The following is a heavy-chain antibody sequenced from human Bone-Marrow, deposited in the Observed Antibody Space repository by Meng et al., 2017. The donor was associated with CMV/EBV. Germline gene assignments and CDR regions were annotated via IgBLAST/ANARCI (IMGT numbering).Heavy chain of an antibody. Sequence: YAMPWVRQAPGKGLERVSDINGGGGITYYADSVKGRFTISRDNSKKTLYLQMSSLRAEDTAVYYCAKGRECRTGANCYRHRGRYYFDHWGQGILVTVSS. D-gene: IGHD2-21*01. CDR2: INGGGGIT. CDR1: YA. CDR3: AKGRECRTGANCYRHRGRYYFDH. J-gene: IGHJ4*02. V-gene: IGHV3-23*01.